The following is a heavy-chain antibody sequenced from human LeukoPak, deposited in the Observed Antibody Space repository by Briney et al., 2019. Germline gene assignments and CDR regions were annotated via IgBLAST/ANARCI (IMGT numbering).Heavy chain of an antibody. J-gene: IGHJ4*02. D-gene: IGHD1-26*01. CDR3: AKSSGSYYDGPFDY. CDR1: GFSFSSYG. Sequence: GKSLRLSCVASGFSFSSYGMHWVRQAPGKGLEWVAVIWFSGSNKFYADSVKGRFTISRDNSKNTLYLQMNSLRAEDTAVYYCAKSSGSYYDGPFDYWGQGTLVTVSS. CDR2: IWFSGSNK. V-gene: IGHV3-33*08.